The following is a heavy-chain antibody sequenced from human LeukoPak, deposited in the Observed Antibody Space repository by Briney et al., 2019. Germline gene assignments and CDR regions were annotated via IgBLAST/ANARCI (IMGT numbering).Heavy chain of an antibody. CDR2: IWYDGSNK. CDR1: GLTFSNYG. CDR3: ARDRDSYGYTGFDY. D-gene: IGHD5-18*01. Sequence: GGSLRLSCAASGLTFSNYGMHWVRQAPGKGLEWVAGIWYDGSNKYYADSVKGRFTISRDNSKNTLYLQMNSLRAEDTAVYYCARDRDSYGYTGFDYWGQGTLVTVSS. J-gene: IGHJ4*02. V-gene: IGHV3-33*01.